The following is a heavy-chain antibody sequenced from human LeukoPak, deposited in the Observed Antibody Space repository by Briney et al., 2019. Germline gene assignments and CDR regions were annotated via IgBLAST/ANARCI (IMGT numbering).Heavy chain of an antibody. Sequence: SETLSLTCTVSGGSISSYYWSWIRQPAGKGLEWIGRIYTSGSTNYNPSLKSRVTMSVDTSKNQFSLKLSSVTAADTAVYYCARDALDYYDSSGYSAFDIWGQGTMVTVSS. CDR2: IYTSGST. D-gene: IGHD3-22*01. CDR3: ARDALDYYDSSGYSAFDI. V-gene: IGHV4-4*07. J-gene: IGHJ3*02. CDR1: GGSISSYY.